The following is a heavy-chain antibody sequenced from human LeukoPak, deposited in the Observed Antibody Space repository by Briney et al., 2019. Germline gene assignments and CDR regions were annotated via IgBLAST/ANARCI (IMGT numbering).Heavy chain of an antibody. V-gene: IGHV1-8*03. CDR1: GYTFISYN. CDR3: ARGRIEAPYWYFDL. CDR2: MNPNSGNT. D-gene: IGHD2-15*01. Sequence: ASVKVSCKASGYTFISYNINWLRQATGQGLEWMGWMNPNSGNTGYAQKFQGRVTITRNTSISTAYMELSSLRSEDTAVYYCARGRIEAPYWYFDLWGRGTLVTVSS. J-gene: IGHJ2*01.